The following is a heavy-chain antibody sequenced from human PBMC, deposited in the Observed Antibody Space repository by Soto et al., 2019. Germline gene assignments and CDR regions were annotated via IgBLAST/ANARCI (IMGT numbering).Heavy chain of an antibody. Sequence: EVQLVESGGGLVQPGGSLRLSCAASGFTFSSYAMHWVRQAPGKGLEYVSAISSNGGSTYYANSVKGRFTISRDNSKNTLYLKMGSLRAEDMSVYSCARDSRYSGYDYWGQGTLVTLSS. D-gene: IGHD5-12*01. CDR2: ISSNGGST. CDR1: GFTFSSYA. J-gene: IGHJ4*02. CDR3: ARDSRYSGYDY. V-gene: IGHV3-64*01.